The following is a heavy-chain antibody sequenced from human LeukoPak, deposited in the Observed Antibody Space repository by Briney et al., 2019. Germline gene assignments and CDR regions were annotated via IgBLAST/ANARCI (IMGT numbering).Heavy chain of an antibody. J-gene: IGHJ3*02. D-gene: IGHD1-20*01. CDR2: IYTSWST. CDR3: ARVTGMTDAFAI. V-gene: IGHV4-4*09. CDR1: CGSISSYY. Sequence: SETLSLTCTGSCGSISSYYWSWIRQPPGKGLEWIGYIYTSWSTNYNPSLKSRVTISVDTSKHQLSLTLSSVPAADTAVYYCARVTGMTDAFAIWGQGTMVTVSS.